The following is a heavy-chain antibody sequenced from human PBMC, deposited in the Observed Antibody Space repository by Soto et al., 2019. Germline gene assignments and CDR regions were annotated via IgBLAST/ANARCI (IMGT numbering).Heavy chain of an antibody. J-gene: IGHJ5*02. CDR1: GGSISSYY. CDR2: IYYSGST. Sequence: SETLSLTCTVSGGSISSYYWSWIRQPPGKGLEWIGYIYYSGSTNYNPSLKSRVTISVDTSKNQFSLKLSSVTAADTAVYYCARVGPWVPYYYDSSPYTFGNWFDPWGQGTLVTVSS. V-gene: IGHV4-59*01. CDR3: ARVGPWVPYYYDSSPYTFGNWFDP. D-gene: IGHD3-22*01.